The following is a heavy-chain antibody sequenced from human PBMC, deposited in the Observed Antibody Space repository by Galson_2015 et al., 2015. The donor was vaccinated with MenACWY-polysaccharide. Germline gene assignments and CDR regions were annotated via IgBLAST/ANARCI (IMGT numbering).Heavy chain of an antibody. D-gene: IGHD6-19*01. CDR2: ISGSGATT. J-gene: IGHJ4*02. CDR3: AKGGGFYSSGFDY. V-gene: IGHV3-23*01. Sequence: SLRLSCAASGFTFRGNYMNWVRQAPGKGLEWVAIISGSGATTYYADSVKGRFTISRDNSKSTVYVEMNSLRGEDTAVYYCAKGGGFYSSGFDYWGQGTLVPVSP. CDR1: GFTFRGNY.